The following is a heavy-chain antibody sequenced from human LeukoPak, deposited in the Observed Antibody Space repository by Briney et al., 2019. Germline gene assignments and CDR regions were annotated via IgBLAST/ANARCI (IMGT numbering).Heavy chain of an antibody. CDR2: LYSDGNT. D-gene: IGHD1-14*01. V-gene: IGHV3-53*01. CDR1: GLTFRAYG. CDR3: ARGVEPLAANTLAY. J-gene: IGHJ4*02. Sequence: GGSLRLSCAASGLTFRAYGMSWVRQAPGKGLEWVSVLYSDGNTKYADSVQGRFTISRDNSKNTLYLEMNSLSPDDTAVYYCARGVEPLAANTLAYWGQGTLVTVSS.